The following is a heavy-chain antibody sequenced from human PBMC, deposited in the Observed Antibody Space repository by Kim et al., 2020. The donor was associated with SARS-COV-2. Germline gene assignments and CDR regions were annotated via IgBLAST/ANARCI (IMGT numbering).Heavy chain of an antibody. D-gene: IGHD6-13*01. J-gene: IGHJ6*02. CDR1: GGTFSSYA. V-gene: IGHV1-69*13. CDR2: IIPIFGTA. Sequence: SVKVSCKASGGTFSSYAISWVRQAPGQGLEWMGGIIPIFGTANYAQKFQGRVTITADESTSTAYMELSSLRSEDTAVYYCARGRSSSWYGIYGMDVWGQGTTVTVSS. CDR3: ARGRSSSWYGIYGMDV.